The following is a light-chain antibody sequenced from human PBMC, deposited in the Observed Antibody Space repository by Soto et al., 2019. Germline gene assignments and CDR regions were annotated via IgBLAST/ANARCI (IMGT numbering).Light chain of an antibody. CDR1: SSDVGAYNY. J-gene: IGLJ1*01. V-gene: IGLV2-14*01. CDR3: SSYRSSTTFV. CDR2: EVR. Sequence: QSALTQPASVSGSPGQSITISCTGTSSDVGAYNYVSWYQQYPGRAPKVIIFEVRKRPSGVSTRFSGSKSGDTASLTISGLQAEDEADYYCSSYRSSTTFVFGTRTKLTVL.